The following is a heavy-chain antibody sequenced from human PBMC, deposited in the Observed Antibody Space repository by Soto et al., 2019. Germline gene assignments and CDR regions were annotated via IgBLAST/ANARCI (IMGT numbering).Heavy chain of an antibody. CDR1: GGTFSSYA. D-gene: IGHD3-9*01. CDR2: IIPIFGTA. CDR3: ARVWAYYDILGWFDP. J-gene: IGHJ5*02. Sequence: GASVKVSCKASGGTFSSYAISWVRQAPGQGLEWMGGIIPIFGTANYAQKFQGRVTITADESTSTAYMELSSLRSEDTAVYYCARVWAYYDILGWFDPWGQGTLVTVSS. V-gene: IGHV1-69*13.